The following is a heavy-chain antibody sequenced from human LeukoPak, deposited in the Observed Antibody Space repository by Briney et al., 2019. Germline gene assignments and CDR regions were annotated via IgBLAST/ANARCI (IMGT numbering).Heavy chain of an antibody. CDR3: ARYFGTTGTPNY. CDR2: IYYSGST. CDR1: GGSISIYY. J-gene: IGHJ4*02. Sequence: SETLSLTCTVSGGSISIYYWSWIRQPPGKGLEWIGSIYYSGSTYYNPSLKSRVTISVDTSKNQFSLKLSSVTAADTAVYYCARYFGTTGTPNYWGQGTLVTVSS. D-gene: IGHD1-1*01. V-gene: IGHV4-59*05.